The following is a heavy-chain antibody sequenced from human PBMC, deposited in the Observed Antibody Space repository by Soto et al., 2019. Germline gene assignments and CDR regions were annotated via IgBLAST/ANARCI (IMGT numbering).Heavy chain of an antibody. CDR1: GGTFSNYP. J-gene: IGHJ4*02. CDR3: ARGLYCGGGCYSHFDY. Sequence: VQLVQSWAEVEKPGSSVKVSCKASGGTFSNYPFIWVRQAPGQGLDWMGGIIPIFGTTDYGQRFQGRVTITADESTNTAYMELSSLRSDDTAVYYCARGLYCGGGCYSHFDYWGQGTLVTVSS. D-gene: IGHD2-21*02. CDR2: IIPIFGTT. V-gene: IGHV1-69*01.